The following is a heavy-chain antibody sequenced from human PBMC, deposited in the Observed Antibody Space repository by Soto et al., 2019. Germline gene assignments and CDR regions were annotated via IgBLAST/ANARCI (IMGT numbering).Heavy chain of an antibody. D-gene: IGHD1-20*01. CDR2: IYWDDDK. Sequence: QITLKESGPTLLSPTQTLTLTCTFSGFSLTTSGVGVTWIRQPPGKALEWLALIYWDDDKRYSPSLNNRLTITKDNSKYQVVLTMTNMDSVDTSTYFCAHRRPWSSNWNSGWFDPWGQGTLVTVSS. J-gene: IGHJ5*02. CDR3: AHRRPWSSNWNSGWFDP. CDR1: GFSLTTSGVG. V-gene: IGHV2-5*02.